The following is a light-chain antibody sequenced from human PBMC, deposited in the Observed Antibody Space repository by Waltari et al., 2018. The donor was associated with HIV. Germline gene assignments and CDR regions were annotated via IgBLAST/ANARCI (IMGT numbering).Light chain of an antibody. CDR3: QQYENWPPIT. V-gene: IGKV3-15*01. Sequence: TLSCRASQSVNYNLAWYQQKPGQAPRLLIYGASGRAAGIPARFSGSGSGTEFTLTISSLQSEDFAVYYCQQYENWPPITFGQGTRLEIK. CDR1: QSVNYN. J-gene: IGKJ5*01. CDR2: GAS.